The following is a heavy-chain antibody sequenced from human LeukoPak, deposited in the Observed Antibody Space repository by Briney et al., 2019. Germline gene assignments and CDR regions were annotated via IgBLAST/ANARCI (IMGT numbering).Heavy chain of an antibody. V-gene: IGHV4-39*01. CDR1: GGSISSSSYY. D-gene: IGHD7-27*01. Sequence: PSETLSLTCTVSGGSISSSSYYWGRIRQPPGKGLEWIGSIYYSGSTYYNPSLKSRVTISVDTSKNQFSLKLSSVTAADTAVYYCARLSAIRNWGSKWYFDLWGRGTLVTVSS. J-gene: IGHJ2*01. CDR2: IYYSGST. CDR3: ARLSAIRNWGSKWYFDL.